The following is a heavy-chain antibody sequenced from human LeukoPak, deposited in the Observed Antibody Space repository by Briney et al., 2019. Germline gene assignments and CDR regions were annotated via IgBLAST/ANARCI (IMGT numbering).Heavy chain of an antibody. D-gene: IGHD3-22*01. CDR2: INPNSGGT. Sequence: ASVKVSCKASGYTFTGYYMHWVRQAPGQGLGWMGWINPNSGGTNYAQKFQGRVTMTRDTSISTAYMELSRLRSDDTAVYYCARDKYDSSGYELDLWGRGTLVTVSS. CDR1: GYTFTGYY. V-gene: IGHV1-2*02. CDR3: ARDKYDSSGYELDL. J-gene: IGHJ2*01.